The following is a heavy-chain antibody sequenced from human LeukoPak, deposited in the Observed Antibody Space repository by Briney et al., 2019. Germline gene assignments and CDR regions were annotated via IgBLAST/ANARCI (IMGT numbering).Heavy chain of an antibody. Sequence: GGSLRLSCAASGFSFSDHWLDWVRQAPGKGLEWVAHIKGDGSQKYYVDSVKGRFTISRDNSKNTLYLQMNSLRAEDTAVYYCAKDWDSGSSEDYFDYWGQGTLVTVSS. J-gene: IGHJ4*02. V-gene: IGHV3-7*01. CDR1: GFSFSDHW. D-gene: IGHD6-6*01. CDR2: IKGDGSQK. CDR3: AKDWDSGSSEDYFDY.